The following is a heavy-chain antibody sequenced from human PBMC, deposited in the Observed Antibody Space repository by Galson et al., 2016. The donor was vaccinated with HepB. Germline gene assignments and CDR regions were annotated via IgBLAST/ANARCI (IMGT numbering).Heavy chain of an antibody. Sequence: SLRLSCAASGFTFSNYAMSWVRQAPGKGLEWVANIKQDGSEKYYVDSVKGRFTISRDNAKNSLHLQMNSLRAEDTAVYYCARDPSAWYYFDYWGQGTLVTVSS. J-gene: IGHJ4*02. CDR2: IKQDGSEK. CDR3: ARDPSAWYYFDY. D-gene: IGHD3-16*01. CDR1: GFTFSNYA. V-gene: IGHV3-7*03.